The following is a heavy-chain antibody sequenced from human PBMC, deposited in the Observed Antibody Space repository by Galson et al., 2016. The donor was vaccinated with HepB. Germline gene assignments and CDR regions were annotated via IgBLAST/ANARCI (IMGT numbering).Heavy chain of an antibody. CDR2: ISGYNGHT. J-gene: IGHJ4*02. CDR3: ARVWQLVFDY. V-gene: IGHV1-18*04. Sequence: SVKVSCKASGYAFTSYGISWVRQAPGQGLEWMGWISGYNGHTYYAQNLQGRVTMTTDTSTGTAYMELRSLRSDDTAVYFCARVWQLVFDYWGQGTLVAVSS. CDR1: GYAFTSYG. D-gene: IGHD6-13*01.